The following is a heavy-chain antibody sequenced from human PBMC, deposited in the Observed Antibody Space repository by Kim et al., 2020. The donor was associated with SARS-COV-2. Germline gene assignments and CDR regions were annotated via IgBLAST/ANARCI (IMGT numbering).Heavy chain of an antibody. CDR2: KQDGTAK. CDR3: AREWDS. J-gene: IGHJ5*02. D-gene: IGHD1-26*01. V-gene: IGHV3-7*03. Sequence: KQDGTAKNYADSVKGRFTISRDNTKNSLYLQMNSLRAEDTAVYYCAREWDSWGQGTLVTVSS.